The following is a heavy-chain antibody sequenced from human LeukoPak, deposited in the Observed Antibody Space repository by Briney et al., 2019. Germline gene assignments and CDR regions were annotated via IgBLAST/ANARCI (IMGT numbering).Heavy chain of an antibody. CDR1: GFTFSTYC. CDR2: IWSAASEK. V-gene: IGHV3-33*03. J-gene: IGHJ4*02. D-gene: IGHD1-26*01. Sequence: GRSLRLSCAASGFTFSTYCMTWVRQAPGRGLEWVAIIWSAASEKYYGDSVKGRFTISRDNSNNTVSLQMNSLRAEDTAVYYCARRGSGTYNFDSWGQGTLVTLSS. CDR3: ARRGSGTYNFDS.